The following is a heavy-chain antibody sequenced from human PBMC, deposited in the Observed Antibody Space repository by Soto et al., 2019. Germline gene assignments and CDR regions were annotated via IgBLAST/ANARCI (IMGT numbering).Heavy chain of an antibody. CDR2: ITSNGGST. D-gene: IGHD5-12*01. CDR1: GFTFSSYA. CDR3: ARTSGYAFDY. V-gene: IGHV3-64*01. Sequence: EVQLVESGGGLVQPGGSLRLSCAASGFTFSSYAMHWVRQAPGKGLEYVSAITSNGGSTYYANSVKGRFTISRDNSKNTLYRQMGSLRAEDMAVYYCARTSGYAFDYWGQGILVTVSS. J-gene: IGHJ4*02.